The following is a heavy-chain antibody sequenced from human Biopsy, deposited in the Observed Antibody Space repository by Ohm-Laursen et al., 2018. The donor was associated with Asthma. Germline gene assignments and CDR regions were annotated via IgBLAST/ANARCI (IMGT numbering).Heavy chain of an antibody. CDR1: GYPFTDYY. CDR2: IDPNSGGT. CDR3: ARIKIRIGAGTDRYFDL. Sequence: SVKASCKASGYPFTDYYVHWVRQAPGQGLEWMGRIDPNSGGTNYAQKFLGRVTMTRDTSVNTAFMVLSRLRSDDTAVYYRARIKIRIGAGTDRYFDLWGRGTLVTVSS. D-gene: IGHD3-16*01. V-gene: IGHV1-2*06. J-gene: IGHJ2*01.